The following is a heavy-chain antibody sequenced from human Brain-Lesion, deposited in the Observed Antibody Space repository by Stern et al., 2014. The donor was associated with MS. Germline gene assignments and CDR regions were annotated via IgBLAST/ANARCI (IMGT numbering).Heavy chain of an antibody. D-gene: IGHD1-14*01. CDR3: ARELPDLNAFDI. Sequence: QVQLQESGPGLVKPSGTLSLTCAVSGGPISSSNWWSWVRQSPWKGVEWIGEIYHSGGTKYSPSFESRVIISVDKSKNQFSLKLSYVTAADTAVYYCARELPDLNAFDIWGQGTMVTVSS. J-gene: IGHJ3*02. V-gene: IGHV4-4*02. CDR2: IYHSGGT. CDR1: GGPISSSNW.